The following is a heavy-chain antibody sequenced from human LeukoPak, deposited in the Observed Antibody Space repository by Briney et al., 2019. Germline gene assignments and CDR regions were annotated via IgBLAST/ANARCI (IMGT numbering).Heavy chain of an antibody. CDR1: GFTFSNNA. D-gene: IGHD3-22*01. CDR2: IRGSGGST. CDR3: AKDPHYDSSGYSFDP. V-gene: IGHV3-23*01. Sequence: GGSLRHSCAASGFTFSNNAMSWVRQAPGKGLEWVSGIRGSGGSTDYADSVKGRFTISRDDFKNTLYLQMNSLRAEDTAVYYCAKDPHYDSSGYSFDPWGQGTLVTVSS. J-gene: IGHJ5*02.